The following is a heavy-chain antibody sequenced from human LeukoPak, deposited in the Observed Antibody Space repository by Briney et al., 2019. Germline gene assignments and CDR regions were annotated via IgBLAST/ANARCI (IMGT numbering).Heavy chain of an antibody. Sequence: PGGSLRLSCAASGFTLSSYWMTWVRQAPGKGLEWVANIKPDGSEKFYLDSLKGRFTISRDNAKNSLYLRMNSLRAEDTAVYYCASSIYGDYEYYFDYWGQGTLVTVSS. J-gene: IGHJ4*02. V-gene: IGHV3-7*01. CDR2: IKPDGSEK. D-gene: IGHD4-17*01. CDR3: ASSIYGDYEYYFDY. CDR1: GFTLSSYW.